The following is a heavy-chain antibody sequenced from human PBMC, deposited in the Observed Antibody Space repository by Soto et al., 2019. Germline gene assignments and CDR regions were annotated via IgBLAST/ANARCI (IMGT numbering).Heavy chain of an antibody. CDR2: INAGNGNT. D-gene: IGHD3-10*01. J-gene: IGHJ5*02. CDR1: GYTFTSYA. V-gene: IGHV1-3*01. CDR3: ARAGVRGGTQSQWFDP. Sequence: QVQLVQSGAEVKKPGASVKVSCKASGYTFTSYAMHWVRQAPGQRLEWMGWINAGNGNTKYSQKDQGRVTSTRDTSASTAYMELSSLRSEYTAVYYCARAGVRGGTQSQWFDPWGQGTLVTVSS.